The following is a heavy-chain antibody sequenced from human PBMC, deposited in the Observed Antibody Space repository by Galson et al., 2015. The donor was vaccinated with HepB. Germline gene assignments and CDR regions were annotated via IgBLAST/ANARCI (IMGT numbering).Heavy chain of an antibody. CDR2: INHSGHT. CDR1: GGSFSVYS. J-gene: IGHJ4*02. CDR3: ARYGSGSYYTD. V-gene: IGHV4-34*01. D-gene: IGHD3-10*01. Sequence: ETLSLTCAVYGGSFSVYSWSWIRQPPGKGLEWIGEINHSGHTNYNPSFKSRVTISIDTSKNQFSLKLSSVTAADTAVYYCARYGSGSYYTDWGQGTLVTVSS.